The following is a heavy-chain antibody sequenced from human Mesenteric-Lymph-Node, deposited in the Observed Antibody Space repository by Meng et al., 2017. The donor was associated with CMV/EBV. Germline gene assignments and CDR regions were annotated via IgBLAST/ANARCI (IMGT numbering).Heavy chain of an antibody. CDR1: GYTFTSYG. Sequence: ASVKVSCKASGYTFTSYGISWVRQAPGQGLEWMGWISAYNGNTNYAQKLQGRVTMTRDTSTSTVYMELSSLRSEDTAVYYCAREPAAAGHSYHGMDVWGQGTTVTVSS. D-gene: IGHD6-13*01. J-gene: IGHJ6*02. CDR3: AREPAAAGHSYHGMDV. CDR2: ISAYNGNT. V-gene: IGHV1-18*01.